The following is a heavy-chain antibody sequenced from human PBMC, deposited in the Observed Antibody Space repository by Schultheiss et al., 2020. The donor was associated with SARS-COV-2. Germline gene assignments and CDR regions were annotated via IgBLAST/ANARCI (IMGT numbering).Heavy chain of an antibody. J-gene: IGHJ6*02. CDR2: IYHSGST. CDR1: GYSISSVYY. V-gene: IGHV4-38-2*02. D-gene: IGHD2-8*01. Sequence: SETLSLTCAVSGYSISSVYYWGWIRQPPGKGLEWIGSIYHSGSTYYNPSLKSRVTISVDTSKNQFSLKLSSVTAADTAVYYCARDKIVLMVYAKYYYYGMDVWGQGTTVTVSS. CDR3: ARDKIVLMVYAKYYYYGMDV.